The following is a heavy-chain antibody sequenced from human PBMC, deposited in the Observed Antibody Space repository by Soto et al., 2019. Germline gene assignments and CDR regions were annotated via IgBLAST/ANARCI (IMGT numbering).Heavy chain of an antibody. CDR3: ATGSNYYESSALAY. CDR2: IIPIFGTA. Sequence: QVQLVQSVAEVKKPGSSVKVSCKASGDSFTSYAISWVRQAPGHGLEWMGRIIPIFGTANYAQRVEGRVTITADESTSTANMELSSLRSDDTAVYYYATGSNYYESSALAYWGQGTVVTVSS. D-gene: IGHD3-22*01. CDR1: GDSFTSYA. J-gene: IGHJ3*01. V-gene: IGHV1-69*01.